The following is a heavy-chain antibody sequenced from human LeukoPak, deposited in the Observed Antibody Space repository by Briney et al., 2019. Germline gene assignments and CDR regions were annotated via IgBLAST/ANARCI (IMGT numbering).Heavy chain of an antibody. Sequence: PSETLSLTCTVSGCSVSDYYWSWIRQSPGKGLEWIGYIYYTGSTSYNPSLRSRVTMSADKSKNQFSLKQSTVTGADSADFYCVSRYLYNDDWGQGTLVTDSS. V-gene: IGHV4-59*02. CDR1: GCSVSDYY. D-gene: IGHD1-14*01. CDR2: IYYTGST. CDR3: VSRYLYNDD. J-gene: IGHJ4*02.